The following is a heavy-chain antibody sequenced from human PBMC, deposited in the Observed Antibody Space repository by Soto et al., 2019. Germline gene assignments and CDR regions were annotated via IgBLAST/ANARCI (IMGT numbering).Heavy chain of an antibody. CDR2: IYSGGST. J-gene: IGHJ4*02. D-gene: IGHD5-18*01. CDR1: AVTASTKY. V-gene: IGHV3-66*04. Sequence: PRVSLILSCSSSAVTASTKYMSWVRQAPGKGLEWVSVIYSGGSTYYADSVKGRFTISRDNSKNTLYLQMNSLRAEDTAVYYCARHGYNYGGGYFDYWGQGP. CDR3: ARHGYNYGGGYFDY.